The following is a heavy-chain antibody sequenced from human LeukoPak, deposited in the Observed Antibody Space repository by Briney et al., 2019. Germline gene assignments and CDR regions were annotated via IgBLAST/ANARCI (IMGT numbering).Heavy chain of an antibody. CDR1: GGTFSSYA. V-gene: IGHV1-69*04. CDR2: IIPILGIA. CDR3: ARGQMALNAFDI. Sequence: SVKVSCKASGGTFSSYAISWVRQAPGQGLEWMGRIIPILGIANYAQKFQGRVTITADKSTSTAYMELSSLRSEDTAVYYCARGQMALNAFDIWGQGTMVTVSS. D-gene: IGHD2-8*01. J-gene: IGHJ3*02.